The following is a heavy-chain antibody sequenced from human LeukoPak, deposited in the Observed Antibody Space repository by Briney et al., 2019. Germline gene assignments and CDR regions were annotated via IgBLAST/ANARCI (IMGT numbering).Heavy chain of an antibody. J-gene: IGHJ6*02. CDR3: AREGGFTIFGVVIRGDYYYYGMDV. CDR2: IKSDTDGGAS. CDR1: GFTFSNAW. D-gene: IGHD3-3*01. V-gene: IGHV3-15*01. Sequence: GGSLRLSCAASGFTFSNAWMTWVRQPPGKGLEWVGRIKSDTDGGASDYAAPVKGRFTISRDDSKNTLYLQMNSLKIEDTAVYYCAREGGFTIFGVVIRGDYYYYGMDVWGQGTTVTVSS.